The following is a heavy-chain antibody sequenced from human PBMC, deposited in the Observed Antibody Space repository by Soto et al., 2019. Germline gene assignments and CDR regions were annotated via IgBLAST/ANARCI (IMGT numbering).Heavy chain of an antibody. V-gene: IGHV3-23*01. CDR3: AKGGGYYGGKAPPWV. CDR2: ISGSGGST. Sequence: GGSLRLSCAASGFILGAHAMSWVRQAPGRGLEWVSAISGSGGSTYYADSVKGRFTISRDNSKNTLYLQMNSLRAEDTAVYYCAKGGGYYGGKAPPWVWGQGTMVTVS. D-gene: IGHD4-17*01. J-gene: IGHJ3*01. CDR1: GFILGAHA.